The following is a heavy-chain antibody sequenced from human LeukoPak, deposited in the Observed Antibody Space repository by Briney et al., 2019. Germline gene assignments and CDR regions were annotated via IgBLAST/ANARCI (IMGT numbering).Heavy chain of an antibody. Sequence: VASVKVSCKASGYTFTSYYMHWVRQAPGQGLEWMGIINPSGGSTSYAQKFQGRVTMTRDTSTSTVYMELSSLRSEDTAVYYCAREGIVGAPPVVAPGAFDIWGQGTMVTVSS. J-gene: IGHJ3*02. V-gene: IGHV1-46*01. CDR1: GYTFTSYY. D-gene: IGHD1-26*01. CDR2: INPSGGST. CDR3: AREGIVGAPPVVAPGAFDI.